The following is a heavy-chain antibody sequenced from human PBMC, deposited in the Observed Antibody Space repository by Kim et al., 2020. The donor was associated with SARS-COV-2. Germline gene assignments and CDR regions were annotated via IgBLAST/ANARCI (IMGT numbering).Heavy chain of an antibody. CDR3: ARGGYYGSGSYYNPNYYY. Sequence: SETLSLTCAVYGGSFSGYYWSWIRQPPGKGLEWIGEINHSGSTNYNPSLKSRVTISVDTSKNQFSLKLSSVTAADTAVYYCARGGYYGSGSYYNPNYYY. CDR1: GGSFSGYY. CDR2: INHSGST. V-gene: IGHV4-34*01. D-gene: IGHD3-10*01. J-gene: IGHJ6*01.